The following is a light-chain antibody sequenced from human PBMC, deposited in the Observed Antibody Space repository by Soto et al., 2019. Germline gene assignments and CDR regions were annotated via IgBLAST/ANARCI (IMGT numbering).Light chain of an antibody. CDR3: QHYETSLRT. V-gene: IGKV3-20*01. J-gene: IGKJ1*01. Sequence: EIVLTQSPGTLSLSPGERATLSCRASQSISSRHLAWYQQKPGQAPRLLIYAASTRATDIPDKFSGSGSGADFTLSISRLEPEDFAVYYCQHYETSLRTFGPGTKVEI. CDR2: AAS. CDR1: QSISSRH.